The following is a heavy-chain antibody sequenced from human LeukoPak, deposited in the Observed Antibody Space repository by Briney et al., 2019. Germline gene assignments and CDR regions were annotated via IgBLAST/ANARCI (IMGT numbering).Heavy chain of an antibody. Sequence: GASVKVSCKASGYTFTGYYMHWVRQAPGQGLEWMGWINPNSGDTNYAQKFQGRVTMTRDTSISTAYMELSRLRSDDTAVYYCARAAVGYLPKENGWFDPWGQGTLVTVSS. J-gene: IGHJ5*02. CDR2: INPNSGDT. D-gene: IGHD2-8*01. CDR1: GYTFTGYY. V-gene: IGHV1-2*02. CDR3: ARAAVGYLPKENGWFDP.